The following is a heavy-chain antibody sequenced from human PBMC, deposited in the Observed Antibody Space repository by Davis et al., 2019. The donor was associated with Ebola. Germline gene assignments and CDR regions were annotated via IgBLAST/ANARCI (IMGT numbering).Heavy chain of an antibody. J-gene: IGHJ6*04. CDR3: ASFEGSGEFNHYYGMDV. V-gene: IGHV4-59*01. D-gene: IGHD3-10*01. CDR1: GGSISSYY. Sequence: GSLRLSCIVSGGSISSYYWSWIRQPPGKGLEWIGYVYYTGSTNVNPSLKSRVTMSVDTSKNQFSLKLNSVTAADTAVYYCASFEGSGEFNHYYGMDVWGKGTTVTVSS. CDR2: VYYTGST.